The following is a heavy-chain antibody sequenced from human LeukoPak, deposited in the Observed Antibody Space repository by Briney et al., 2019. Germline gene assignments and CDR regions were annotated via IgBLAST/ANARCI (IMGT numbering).Heavy chain of an antibody. CDR3: ARSYYDSSGYYDY. V-gene: IGHV3-33*01. CDR2: IWYDGSNK. CDR1: GFTFSSYG. Sequence: GGSLRLSCAASGFTFSSYGMHWVRQAPGKGLEWVAVIWYDGSNKYYADSVKGRFTTSRDNSKNTLYLQMNSLRAEDTAVYYCARSYYDSSGYYDYWGQGTLVTVSS. J-gene: IGHJ4*02. D-gene: IGHD3-22*01.